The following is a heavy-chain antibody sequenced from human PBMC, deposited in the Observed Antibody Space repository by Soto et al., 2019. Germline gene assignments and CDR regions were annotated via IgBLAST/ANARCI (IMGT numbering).Heavy chain of an antibody. V-gene: IGHV2-5*01. Sequence: QISLKESGPTLVKPTQTLTLTCTFSGFSLNTCGVGVGWLRQPPGKALEWLALIYWNGDTRYRPSLQSRLTVTADTTYNQVVLAMSSMGPEDTATYFCAHTNVEVVGGSTYTFDYWGQEALVTVSS. D-gene: IGHD2-15*01. J-gene: IGHJ4*02. CDR3: AHTNVEVVGGSTYTFDY. CDR2: IYWNGDT. CDR1: GFSLNTCGVG.